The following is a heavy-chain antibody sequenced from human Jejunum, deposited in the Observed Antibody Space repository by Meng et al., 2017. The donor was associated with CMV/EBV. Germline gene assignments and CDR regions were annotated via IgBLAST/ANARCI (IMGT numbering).Heavy chain of an antibody. J-gene: IGHJ5*02. D-gene: IGHD3-3*01. V-gene: IGHV4-4*07. CDR2: IYSSGIT. Sequence: LRGAGPGLWNPSATLSLTCTVSGGSMNSYYWTWIRQPAGKGLEWIGHIYSSGITNYNPSLKSRVIMSLDTSKNQFSLKLGSVTAADTALYYCARDVQTSLFRSTLGMGWFDPWGQGTLVTVSS. CDR3: ARDVQTSLFRSTLGMGWFDP. CDR1: GGSMNSYY.